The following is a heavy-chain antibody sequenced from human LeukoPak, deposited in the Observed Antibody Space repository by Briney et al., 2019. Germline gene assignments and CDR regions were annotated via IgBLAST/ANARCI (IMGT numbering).Heavy chain of an antibody. V-gene: IGHV4-59*11. CDR1: GGSISSHY. Sequence: PSETLSLTCTVSGGSISSHYWSWIRQPPGKGLECIGYIYYSGRTNYSPSLKSRVSMTVDTSMNLFSLKLSSVTAADTAVYYCARVLAGGLHPDAFDIWGQGTMVTVSS. D-gene: IGHD1-14*01. CDR3: ARVLAGGLHPDAFDI. CDR2: IYYSGRT. J-gene: IGHJ3*02.